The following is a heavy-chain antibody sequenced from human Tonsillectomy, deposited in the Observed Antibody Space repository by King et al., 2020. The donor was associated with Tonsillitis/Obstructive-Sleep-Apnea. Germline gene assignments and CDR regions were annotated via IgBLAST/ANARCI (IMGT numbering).Heavy chain of an antibody. J-gene: IGHJ4*02. D-gene: IGHD2-21*02. CDR3: AKDSQYCDGDCYPEYFDF. V-gene: IGHV3-23*04. Sequence: VQLVESGGGLVQPGGSLRLSCAASGFTFSSYAMSWVRQAPGKGLDWVSAISGSGGSTYYSDSVKGRFTISRDNSKNTLYLEMNRLRAEDTTLTYCAKDSQYCDGDCYPEYFDFWGQGTLVTVSS. CDR2: ISGSGGST. CDR1: GFTFSSYA.